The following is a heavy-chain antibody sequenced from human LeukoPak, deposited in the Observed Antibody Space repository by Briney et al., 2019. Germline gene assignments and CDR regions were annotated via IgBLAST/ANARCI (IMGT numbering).Heavy chain of an antibody. CDR1: GFTFSNYS. D-gene: IGHD3-22*01. CDR2: ISGTGGTT. Sequence: PGGSLRLSCAASGFTFSNYSMSWVRQAPGKGLEWVSTISGTGGTTYYADSVKGRFTISRDNSKNTLYLQMNSLRAEDTAVYYCAKQELVDSSGYFDYWGQGTLVTVSS. J-gene: IGHJ4*02. CDR3: AKQELVDSSGYFDY. V-gene: IGHV3-23*01.